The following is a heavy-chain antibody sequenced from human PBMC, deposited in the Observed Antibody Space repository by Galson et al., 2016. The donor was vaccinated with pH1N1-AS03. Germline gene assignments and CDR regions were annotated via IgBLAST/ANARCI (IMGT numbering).Heavy chain of an antibody. Sequence: ETLSLTCTVSGDSISGYFWSWIRQPPGKGLEWIGNIFYSGNINYNPSLKSRVTMSVDKSKNQISLKLRAVTAADTAVYYCARDHIAEFDSWGQGTLVTVSS. J-gene: IGHJ5*01. CDR3: ARDHIAEFDS. CDR1: GDSISGYF. CDR2: IFYSGNI. D-gene: IGHD2-21*01. V-gene: IGHV4-59*12.